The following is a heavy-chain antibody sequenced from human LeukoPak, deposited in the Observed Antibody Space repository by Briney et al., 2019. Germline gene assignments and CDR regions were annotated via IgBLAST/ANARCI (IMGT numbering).Heavy chain of an antibody. Sequence: GESLKISCKGSGYSFTSYWVAWVRQLPGKGLEYMGIIYPGDSDTRYSPSFEGQVTISADKSTSTAYLHWSSLKASDTAMYYCARASGAMDVWGQGTTVTVSS. CDR1: GYSFTSYW. CDR2: IYPGDSDT. V-gene: IGHV5-51*01. CDR3: ARASGAMDV. J-gene: IGHJ6*02. D-gene: IGHD2-8*02.